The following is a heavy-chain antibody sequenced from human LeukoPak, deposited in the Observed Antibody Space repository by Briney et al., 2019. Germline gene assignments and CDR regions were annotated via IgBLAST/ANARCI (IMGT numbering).Heavy chain of an antibody. Sequence: GASVKVSCKASGYTFTSYDINWVRQATGQGLEWMGWMNPNSGNTGYAQKFQGRVTMTRNTSISTAYMELSSLRSEDTAVYYCARGNDDYYYYGMDVWGQGTTVTVSS. CDR2: MNPNSGNT. CDR1: GYTFTSYD. V-gene: IGHV1-8*01. J-gene: IGHJ6*02. D-gene: IGHD2-8*01. CDR3: ARGNDDYYYYGMDV.